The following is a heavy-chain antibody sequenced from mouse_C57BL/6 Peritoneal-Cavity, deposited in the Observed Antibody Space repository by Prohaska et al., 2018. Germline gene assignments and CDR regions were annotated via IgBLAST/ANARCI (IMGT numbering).Heavy chain of an antibody. CDR1: GFTFIDYY. CDR3: ARRYRDAMDY. J-gene: IGHJ4*01. Sequence: EVKLVESGGGLVQPGGSLKLSCAASGFTFIDYYMYSFRQTPDKRLEWVAYISNGGGSTYYPDTVKGRFTISRDNAKNTLYLQMSRLKSEDTAMYYCARRYRDAMDYWGQGTSVTVSS. CDR2: ISNGGGST. V-gene: IGHV5-12*01. D-gene: IGHD1-1*01.